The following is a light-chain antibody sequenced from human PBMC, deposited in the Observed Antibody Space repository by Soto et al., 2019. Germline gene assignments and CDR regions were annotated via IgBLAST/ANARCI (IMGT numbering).Light chain of an antibody. V-gene: IGKV3-15*01. Sequence: EVVMTQPPCTLSVSPGERATLSRMARQSVRSNLAWYQQKPGQAPRLLIYGASTRAAGIPARFSGSGSGTKFTLTIASLQPDDFATYYCQQYETFSGTFGPGTKVDIK. CDR3: QQYETFSGT. CDR1: QSVRSN. J-gene: IGKJ1*01. CDR2: GAS.